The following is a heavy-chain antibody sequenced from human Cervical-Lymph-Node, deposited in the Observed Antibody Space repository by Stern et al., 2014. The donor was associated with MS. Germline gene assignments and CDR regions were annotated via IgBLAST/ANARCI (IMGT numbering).Heavy chain of an antibody. CDR1: GYTFTSYY. J-gene: IGHJ3*02. Sequence: VQLVESGAEVKKPGASVKVSCKASGYTFTSYYMHWVRQAPGQGLEGMGIINPSGGSTSYAQKFQGRVTMTRDTSKSTVYMELSSLRSEDTAVYYCARQGYYDSSGYPGGDAFDIWGQGTMVTVSS. CDR3: ARQGYYDSSGYPGGDAFDI. CDR2: INPSGGST. V-gene: IGHV1-46*01. D-gene: IGHD3-22*01.